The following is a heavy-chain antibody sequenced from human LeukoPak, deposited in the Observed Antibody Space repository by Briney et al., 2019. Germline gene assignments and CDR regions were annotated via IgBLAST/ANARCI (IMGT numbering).Heavy chain of an antibody. Sequence: PSETLSLTCTVSGGSISITRYYWGWIRQPPGKGLEWIASMYSSGTTYYNPSLKSRVTISVDTSKNQFSLKLSSVTAADTAVYYCAREALSSSWYPNWFDPWGQGTLVTVSS. CDR3: AREALSSSWYPNWFDP. J-gene: IGHJ5*02. V-gene: IGHV4-39*07. CDR1: GGSISITRYY. CDR2: MYSSGTT. D-gene: IGHD6-13*01.